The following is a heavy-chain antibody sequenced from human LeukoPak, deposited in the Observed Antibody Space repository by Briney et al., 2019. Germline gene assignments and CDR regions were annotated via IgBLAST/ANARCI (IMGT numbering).Heavy chain of an antibody. Sequence: SETLSLTCTVSGGSISSYYWSWIRQPPGKGLEWIGYIYYSGSTNYNPSLKSRVTISVDTSKNQFSLKLTSVTGADTAVYYCAGERGEEYSSGWYKTNFFDNWGQGIRVTVSS. CDR3: AGERGEEYSSGWYKTNFFDN. CDR1: GGSISSYY. V-gene: IGHV4-59*12. CDR2: IYYSGST. J-gene: IGHJ4*02. D-gene: IGHD6-19*01.